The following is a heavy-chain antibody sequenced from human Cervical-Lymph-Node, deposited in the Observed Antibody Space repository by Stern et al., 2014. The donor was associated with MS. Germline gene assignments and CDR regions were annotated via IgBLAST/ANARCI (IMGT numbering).Heavy chain of an antibody. CDR1: GFSLSTSGMC. V-gene: IGHV2-70*11. J-gene: IGHJ4*02. Sequence: ESGPALVKPTQTLTLTCTFSGFSLSTSGMCVSWIRQPPGKALEWLARIDWDDDKYYSTSLKTRLTISKDTSKNQVVLTMTNMDPVDTATYYCARMVVWGSYPYYFDYWGQGTLVTVSS. CDR2: IDWDDDK. CDR3: ARMVVWGSYPYYFDY. D-gene: IGHD3-16*01.